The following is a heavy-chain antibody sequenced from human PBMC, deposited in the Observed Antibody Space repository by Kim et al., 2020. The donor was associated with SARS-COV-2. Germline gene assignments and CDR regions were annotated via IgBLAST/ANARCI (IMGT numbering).Heavy chain of an antibody. CDR2: ISWSSGTI. Sequence: GGSLRLSCAASGFTLGDFGMHWVRQTPGKGLEWVSGISWSSGTIIYADSVKGRFTISRDNAKNSLYLQMNSLRDEDTALYYCARKPRDRAVRYNYMDVWGKGTTVTVSS. CDR3: ARKPRDRAVRYNYMDV. V-gene: IGHV3-9*01. CDR1: GFTLGDFG. D-gene: IGHD4-4*01. J-gene: IGHJ6*03.